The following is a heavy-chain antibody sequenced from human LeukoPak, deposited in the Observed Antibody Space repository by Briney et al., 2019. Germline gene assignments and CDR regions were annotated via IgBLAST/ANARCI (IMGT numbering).Heavy chain of an antibody. Sequence: GGSLRLSCAASGFTFSSYGMHWVRQAPGKGLEWVAVISYDGSNKYYADSVKGRFTISRDNSKNTLYVQMNSLRAEDTAVYYCAKDGRGLGTYYDFWSGYKNLDHWGQGTLVTVSS. D-gene: IGHD3-3*01. V-gene: IGHV3-30*18. J-gene: IGHJ4*02. CDR2: ISYDGSNK. CDR3: AKDGRGLGTYYDFWSGYKNLDH. CDR1: GFTFSSYG.